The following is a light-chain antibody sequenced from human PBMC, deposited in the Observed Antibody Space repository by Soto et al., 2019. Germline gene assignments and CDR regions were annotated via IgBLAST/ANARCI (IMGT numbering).Light chain of an antibody. V-gene: IGLV2-11*01. CDR1: SNDVGNYKY. CDR3: TSYTSSSTLRV. Sequence: QSVLTQPRSVSGSPGESVTISCTGTSNDVGNYKYVSWYQQYPGKAPKLVIFDVTERPSGVPARFSASKFDNTASLTISGLQAEDEADYYCTSYTSSSTLRVFGGGTKVTVL. CDR2: DVT. J-gene: IGLJ3*02.